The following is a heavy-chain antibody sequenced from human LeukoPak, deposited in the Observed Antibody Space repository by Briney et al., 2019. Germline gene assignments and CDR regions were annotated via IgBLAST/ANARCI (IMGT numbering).Heavy chain of an antibody. J-gene: IGHJ4*02. CDR3: ARAHSSSWAYFDN. CDR1: GFTFSSYD. D-gene: IGHD6-13*01. CDR2: IWYDGSSK. V-gene: IGHV3-33*01. Sequence: PGRSLRLSCAASGFTFSSYDMHWVRQAPAKGLEWVAVIWYDGSSKYYADSVKGRFTISRDNSKNTLYLQMDSLRAEDTAVYYCARAHSSSWAYFDNWGQGTLVTVSS.